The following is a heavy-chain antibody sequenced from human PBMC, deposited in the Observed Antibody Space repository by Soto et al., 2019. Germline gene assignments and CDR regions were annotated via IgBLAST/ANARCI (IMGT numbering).Heavy chain of an antibody. CDR1: GFTFNSYG. CDR3: ARAGATMVRGVIWGYYAMDV. CDR2: IWLDGSNK. J-gene: IGHJ6*02. D-gene: IGHD3-10*01. Sequence: PGGSLRLSCAASGFTFNSYGMHWVRQAPGKGLEWVAVIWLDGSNKYYADSVKGRFSISRDNSKNTLYLQMNSLRAEDTAVYYCARAGATMVRGVIWGYYAMDVWGQGTTVTVS. V-gene: IGHV3-33*01.